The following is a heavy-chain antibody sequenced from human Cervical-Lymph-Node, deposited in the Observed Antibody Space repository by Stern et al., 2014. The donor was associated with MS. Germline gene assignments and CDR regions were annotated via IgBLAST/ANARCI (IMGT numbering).Heavy chain of an antibody. Sequence: VPLVESGGGVVQPGRSLTLSCAASGFSLSNSGMHWVRLAPGQGLEWVAVMSFVGGNKKYGDSVKGRFSISRDMANNTLFLQMNSLRPEDAAVYYCMGVGDAMHVWGQGTTVIVSS. V-gene: IGHV3-30*03. J-gene: IGHJ6*02. CDR3: MGVGDAMHV. CDR1: GFSLSNSG. CDR2: MSFVGGNK.